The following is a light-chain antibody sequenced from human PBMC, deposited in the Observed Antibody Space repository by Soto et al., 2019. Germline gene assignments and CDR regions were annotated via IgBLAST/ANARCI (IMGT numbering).Light chain of an antibody. CDR1: YNL. V-gene: IGLV2-23*02. Sequence: QSALTQPASVSGSPGQSITISCSGTYNLVSWYQQHPGKAPKLMIFEVNKRPSGVSYRFSGSKSGNTASLTISALQAEDEADYFCSSYGTNSRVFGGGTKLPVL. J-gene: IGLJ3*02. CDR3: SSYGTNSRV. CDR2: EVN.